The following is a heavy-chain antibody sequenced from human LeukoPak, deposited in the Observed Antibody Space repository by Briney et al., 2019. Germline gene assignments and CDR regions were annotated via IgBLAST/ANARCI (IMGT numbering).Heavy chain of an antibody. CDR3: VLRGAVAAADF. CDR2: ISSSGSPI. CDR1: GFTFSSYE. Sequence: GGSLRLSCGASGFTFSSYEMNWVRQAPGKGLEWVSYISSSGSPIYYADSVKGRFTISRDNAKNSLYLQMNSLKAEDTAIYYCVLRGAVAAADFWGQGTLVTVSS. D-gene: IGHD6-19*01. V-gene: IGHV3-48*03. J-gene: IGHJ4*02.